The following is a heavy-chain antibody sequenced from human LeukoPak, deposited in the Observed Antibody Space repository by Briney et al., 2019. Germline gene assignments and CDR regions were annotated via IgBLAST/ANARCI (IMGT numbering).Heavy chain of an antibody. CDR3: ARTQTYYDFWSGYQTYYYYGMDV. D-gene: IGHD3-3*01. V-gene: IGHV1-2*06. Sequence: ASVKVSCKASGYTFTGYYMHWVRQAPGQGLEWMGRINPNSGGTNYAQKFQGRVTMTRDTSISTAYMELSRLRSEDTAVYYCARTQTYYDFWSGYQTYYYYGMDVWGQGTTVTVSS. CDR1: GYTFTGYY. CDR2: INPNSGGT. J-gene: IGHJ6*02.